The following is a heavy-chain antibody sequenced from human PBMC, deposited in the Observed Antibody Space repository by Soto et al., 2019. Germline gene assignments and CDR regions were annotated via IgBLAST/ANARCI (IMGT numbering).Heavy chain of an antibody. J-gene: IGHJ3*02. CDR2: ITYDGRNK. V-gene: IGHV3-30*16. CDR3: ARGPPLIGRYPWGSSSNAGDALEI. CDR1: GFTFSTYA. Sequence: PGGSLRLSCAASGFTFSTYATHRARQAPGKGLEGVAAITYDGRNKYYADSVKGRFTISRDNSKNTLYLQMNSLRAEDTAVYYCARGPPLIGRYPWGSSSNAGDALEIWGQGPMVT. D-gene: IGHD3-10*01.